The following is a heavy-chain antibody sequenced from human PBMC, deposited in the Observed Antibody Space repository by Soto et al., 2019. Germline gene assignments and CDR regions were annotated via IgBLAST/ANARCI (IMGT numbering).Heavy chain of an antibody. J-gene: IGHJ6*02. CDR2: ISWNGDNT. Sequence: EVQLAESGGGVARPGGSRRLSCAASGIAFGDYGMTWVRRVPGKGLEWVAGISWNGDNTGYADFAKGRFTISRDNSKKSLLLEMKSLRVEDTAFYYCARGEYTSRRGFDVWGQGTPVTVSS. CDR3: ARGEYTSRRGFDV. V-gene: IGHV3-20*04. D-gene: IGHD6-6*01. CDR1: GIAFGDYG.